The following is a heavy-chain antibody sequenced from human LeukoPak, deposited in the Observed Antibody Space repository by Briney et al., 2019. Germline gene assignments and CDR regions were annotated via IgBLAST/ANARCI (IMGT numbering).Heavy chain of an antibody. D-gene: IGHD7-27*01. Sequence: SETLSLTCTVSGPSISSLYWSWIRQPPGRGLEWIGFISNSGSPTYNPSLNSRVTISQDTSKNQFSLKVNYVTAADTAVYYCASESRQLGNWGQGTLVTVSS. V-gene: IGHV4-59*01. CDR1: GPSISSLY. CDR3: ASESRQLGN. CDR2: ISNSGSP. J-gene: IGHJ4*02.